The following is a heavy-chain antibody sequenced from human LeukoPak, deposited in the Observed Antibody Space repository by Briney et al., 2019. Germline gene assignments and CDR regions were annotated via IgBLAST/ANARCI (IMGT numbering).Heavy chain of an antibody. J-gene: IGHJ4*02. CDR2: INHSGST. V-gene: IGHV4-34*01. Sequence: SETLSLTCAVSGGSIRGYYWSWVRQSPGKGLEWIGEINHSGSTNYNPSLKSRVTISVDTSKNQFSLKLSSVTAADTAVYYCARDPSLRFAARRFDYWGQGTLVTVSS. CDR1: GGSIRGYY. D-gene: IGHD3-10*01. CDR3: ARDPSLRFAARRFDY.